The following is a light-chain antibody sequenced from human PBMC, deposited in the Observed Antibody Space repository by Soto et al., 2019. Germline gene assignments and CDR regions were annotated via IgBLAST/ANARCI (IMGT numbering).Light chain of an antibody. CDR3: QQSYSTLWT. J-gene: IGKJ1*01. V-gene: IGKV1-39*01. CDR1: QSISNH. CDR2: GAS. Sequence: DIQMTQSPPSLSASVGDRVTIPCRASQSISNHLNWYQQKPGKAPKLLIYGASRLQSGVPSRFSGSGSGTDFTLTISSLQAEDFATYYCQQSYSTLWTFAQGTKVDIK.